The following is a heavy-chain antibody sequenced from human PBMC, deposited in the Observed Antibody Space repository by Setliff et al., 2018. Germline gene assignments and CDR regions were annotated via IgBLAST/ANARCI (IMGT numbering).Heavy chain of an antibody. D-gene: IGHD3-3*01. CDR1: GGSISSYY. CDR2: IYYSGST. J-gene: IGHJ5*02. Sequence: SETLSLTCTVSGGSISSYYWSWIRQPPGKRLEWIGYIYYSGSTNYNPSLESRVTISVDTSKNQFSLKLSSVTAADTAVYYCARGRGLEWLPESWFDPWGQGTLVTVSS. V-gene: IGHV4-59*08. CDR3: ARGRGLEWLPESWFDP.